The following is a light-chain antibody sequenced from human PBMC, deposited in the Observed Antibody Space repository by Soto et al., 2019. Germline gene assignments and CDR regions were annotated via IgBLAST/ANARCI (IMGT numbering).Light chain of an antibody. CDR1: SSDVGAYNY. CDR2: EVT. Sequence: QSVLTQPASVSGSPGQSITISCTGTSSDVGAYNYVSWYQHHPGKAPKLMIYEVTNRPSGVSNRFSGSKSGNTASLTISGLQAEDEADYYCNSYSSSGTLFVFGTGTKVTVL. V-gene: IGLV2-14*01. J-gene: IGLJ1*01. CDR3: NSYSSSGTLFV.